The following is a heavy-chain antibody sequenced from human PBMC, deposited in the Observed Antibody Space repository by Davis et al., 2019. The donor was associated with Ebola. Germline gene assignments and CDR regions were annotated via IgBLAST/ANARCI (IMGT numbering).Heavy chain of an antibody. CDR3: AKDQRWLQLGFDY. CDR1: GFTFDDYA. J-gene: IGHJ4*02. D-gene: IGHD5-24*01. Sequence: GESLKISCAASGFTFDDYAMHWVRQAPGKGLEWVSLISWDGGSTYYADSVKGRFTISRDNSKNSLYLQMNSLRAEDTAVYYCAKDQRWLQLGFDYWGQGTLVTVSS. CDR2: ISWDGGST. V-gene: IGHV3-43D*03.